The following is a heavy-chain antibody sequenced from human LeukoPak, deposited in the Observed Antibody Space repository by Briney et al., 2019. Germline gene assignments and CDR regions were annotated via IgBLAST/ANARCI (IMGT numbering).Heavy chain of an antibody. CDR1: GGSISSYY. V-gene: IGHV4-4*07. D-gene: IGHD6-6*01. J-gene: IGHJ6*03. Sequence: SETLSLTCTVSGGSISSYYWSWIRQPAGKGLEWIGRIYTSGSTNYNPSLKSRVTMSVDTSKNQFSLKLSSVTAADTAVYYCARDHPVHNLVPGYYYYMDVWGKGTTVTVSS. CDR3: ARDHPVHNLVPGYYYYMDV. CDR2: IYTSGST.